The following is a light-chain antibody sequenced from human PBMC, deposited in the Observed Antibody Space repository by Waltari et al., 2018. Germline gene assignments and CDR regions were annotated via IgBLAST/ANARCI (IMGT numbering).Light chain of an antibody. Sequence: SYELIQPPSVSVSPGQRASITCPAENLGGKDVCWYQQKPGQSPVLIIYQDTERPSGIPERFSGSNSGNTATLTISGTQTLDEADYYCQAWDSATVVFGGGTKLTVL. CDR1: NLGGKD. J-gene: IGLJ2*01. CDR2: QDT. V-gene: IGLV3-1*01. CDR3: QAWDSATVV.